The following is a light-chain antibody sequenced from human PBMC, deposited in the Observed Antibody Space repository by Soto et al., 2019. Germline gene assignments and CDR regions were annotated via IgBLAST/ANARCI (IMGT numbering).Light chain of an antibody. J-gene: IGLJ2*01. CDR1: SSDVGGYDY. V-gene: IGLV2-14*01. CDR2: DVS. CDR3: NSYTSSSTVA. Sequence: QSALTQPASVSESPGQSVTISCTGTSSDVGGYDYVSWYQQHPGKAPQLLIYDVSIRPSGVSDRFSGSKSGNTASLTISGLQAEDEADYYCNSYTSSSTVAFGGGTKFTVL.